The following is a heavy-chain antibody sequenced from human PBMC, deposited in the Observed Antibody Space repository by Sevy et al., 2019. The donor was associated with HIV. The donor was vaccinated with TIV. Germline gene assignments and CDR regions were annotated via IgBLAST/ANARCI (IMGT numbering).Heavy chain of an antibody. CDR1: GYTFTSYY. J-gene: IGHJ4*02. D-gene: IGHD3-16*01. Sequence: ASVKASCKASGYTFTSYYMHWVRQAPGQGLEWMGIINPSGGSTSYAQKFQGRVTMTRDTSTSTVYMELSSLRSEDTAVYYCASGLASVFARYWGQGTLVTVSS. CDR2: INPSGGST. V-gene: IGHV1-46*01. CDR3: ASGLASVFARY.